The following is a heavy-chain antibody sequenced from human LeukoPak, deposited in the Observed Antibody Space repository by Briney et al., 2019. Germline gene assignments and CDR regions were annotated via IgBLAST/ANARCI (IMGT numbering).Heavy chain of an antibody. J-gene: IGHJ3*02. D-gene: IGHD3-10*01. Sequence: GGSLRLSCAASGFTFSSYAMSWVRQAPGKGLEWVSVFSGSGTSTHYADSVKGRFTIPRDNSKNTVYLQMNSLRAEDTAVYYCAKYYASGSYPDAFDIWGQGTMVTVSS. CDR1: GFTFSSYA. CDR2: FSGSGTST. CDR3: AKYYASGSYPDAFDI. V-gene: IGHV3-23*01.